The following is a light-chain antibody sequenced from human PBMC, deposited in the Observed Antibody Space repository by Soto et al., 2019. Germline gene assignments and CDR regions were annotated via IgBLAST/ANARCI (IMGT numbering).Light chain of an antibody. V-gene: IGKV3-15*01. CDR3: QQRHMWPIT. J-gene: IGKJ5*01. CDR1: QSINKN. Sequence: VLTQSPATLSVSPGERVTLSCRASQSINKNLAWYQQKRGQAPRLLIYGASTTATGFPARFSGSGSGTDFTLTISSLEPEDSAVYYCQQRHMWPITFGQGTRLEI. CDR2: GAS.